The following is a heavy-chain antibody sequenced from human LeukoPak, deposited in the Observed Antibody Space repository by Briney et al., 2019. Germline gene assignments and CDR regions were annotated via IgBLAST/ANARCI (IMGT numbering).Heavy chain of an antibody. D-gene: IGHD5-18*01. V-gene: IGHV3-30*03. Sequence: PGGSLRLSCAASGFTFSSYGMHWVRQAPGEGLEWVAVISYDGSNKYYADSVKGRFTISRDNSKNTLYLQMNSLRAEDTAVYYCAIYMDTAMVLHMDVWGKGTTVTVSS. CDR1: GFTFSSYG. CDR3: AIYMDTAMVLHMDV. J-gene: IGHJ6*03. CDR2: ISYDGSNK.